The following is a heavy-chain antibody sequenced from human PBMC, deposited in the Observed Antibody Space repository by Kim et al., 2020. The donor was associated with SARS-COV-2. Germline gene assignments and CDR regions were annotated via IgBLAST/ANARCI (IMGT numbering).Heavy chain of an antibody. D-gene: IGHD2-15*01. CDR1: GGSISSYY. CDR2: IYYSGST. J-gene: IGHJ5*02. CDR3: ARDGSPIVGHWFDP. V-gene: IGHV4-59*13. Sequence: SETLSLTCTVSGGSISSYYWSWIRQPPGKGLEWIGYIYYSGSTNYNPSLKSRVTISVDTSKNQFSLKLSSVTAADTAVYYCARDGSPIVGHWFDPWGQGTLVTVSS.